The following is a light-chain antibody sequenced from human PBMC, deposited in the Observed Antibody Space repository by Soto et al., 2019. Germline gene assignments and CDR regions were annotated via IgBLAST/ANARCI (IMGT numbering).Light chain of an antibody. Sequence: DIQMTQSPSTLSASVGDRVIITCRASQSINSWLAWYQQKPGKAPKLLIYKASSLESGVPSRFSGSGSGTEFTLTISSLQPDDFATYYCQQDNSYWTFGQGTKVEVK. CDR3: QQDNSYWT. J-gene: IGKJ1*01. V-gene: IGKV1-5*03. CDR2: KAS. CDR1: QSINSW.